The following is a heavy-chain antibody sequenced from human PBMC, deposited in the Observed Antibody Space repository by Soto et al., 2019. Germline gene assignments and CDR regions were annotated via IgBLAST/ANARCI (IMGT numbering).Heavy chain of an antibody. CDR1: GITFSRCC. Sequence: GGSLSRSCGSAGITFSRCCMILVSQAPGKGLEWVASISQDGTDTDYVDSVKGRFAISKDNPKNSLYLQMNTLRADDTAVYYCARVPLSHGGPAQTSWYFDLWGRGTRATV. D-gene: IGHD4-17*01. CDR2: ISQDGTDT. V-gene: IGHV3-7*01. J-gene: IGHJ2*01. CDR3: ARVPLSHGGPAQTSWYFDL.